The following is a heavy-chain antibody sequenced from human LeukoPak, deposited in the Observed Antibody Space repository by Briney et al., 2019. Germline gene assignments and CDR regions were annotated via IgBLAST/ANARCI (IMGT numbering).Heavy chain of an antibody. D-gene: IGHD1-26*01. CDR2: ISSSSSSYI. Sequence: GGSLRLSCAASGFTFSSYSMNWVRQAPGKGLEWVSSISSSSSSYIYYADSVKGRFTISRDNAKNSLYLQMNSLRAEDTAVYYCARDSGWELQYGMDVWGQGTTVTVSS. CDR3: ARDSGWELQYGMDV. J-gene: IGHJ6*02. CDR1: GFTFSSYS. V-gene: IGHV3-21*01.